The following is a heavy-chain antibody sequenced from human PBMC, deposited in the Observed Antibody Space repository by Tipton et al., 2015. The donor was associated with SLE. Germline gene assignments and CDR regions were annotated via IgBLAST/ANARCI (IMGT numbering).Heavy chain of an antibody. Sequence: GSLRLSCAASGFTFSSYSMNWVRQAPGKGLEWVSSISSSSSYIYYADSVKGRFTISRDNAKNSLYLQMNSLRAEDTAVYYCARDLLRIRRAFDIWGQGTMVTVSS. CDR1: GFTFSSYS. CDR2: ISSSSSYI. J-gene: IGHJ3*02. D-gene: IGHD5/OR15-5a*01. V-gene: IGHV3-21*01. CDR3: ARDLLRIRRAFDI.